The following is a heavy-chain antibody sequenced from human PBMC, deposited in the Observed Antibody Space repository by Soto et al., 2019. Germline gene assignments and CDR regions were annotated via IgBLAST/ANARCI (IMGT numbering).Heavy chain of an antibody. D-gene: IGHD5-12*01. CDR1: GFTFSSYG. CDR3: AEDIVAAIGYYYYGMDV. J-gene: IGHJ6*02. V-gene: IGHV3-30*18. CDR2: ISYDGSNK. Sequence: PGGSLRLSCAASGFTFSSYGVHWVRQAPGKGLEWVAVISYDGSNKYYADSVKGRFTISRDNSKNTLYLQMNSLRAEDTAMYYCAEDIVAAIGYYYYGMDVWGQGTTVTVSS.